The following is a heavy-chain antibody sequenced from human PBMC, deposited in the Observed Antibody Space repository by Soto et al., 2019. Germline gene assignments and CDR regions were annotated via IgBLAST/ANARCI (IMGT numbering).Heavy chain of an antibody. Sequence: PGGSLRLSCAASGFTFSSYWMHWVRQAPGKGLVWVSRINSDGSSTSYADSVKGRFTISRDNAKNTLYLQMNSLRAEDTAVYYCARGVPIAALLPDYWGQGTLVTAPQ. V-gene: IGHV3-74*01. J-gene: IGHJ4*02. CDR1: GFTFSSYW. D-gene: IGHD6-13*01. CDR2: INSDGSST. CDR3: ARGVPIAALLPDY.